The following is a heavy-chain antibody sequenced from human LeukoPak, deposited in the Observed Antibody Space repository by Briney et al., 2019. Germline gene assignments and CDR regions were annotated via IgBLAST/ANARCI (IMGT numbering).Heavy chain of an antibody. CDR3: ARAPSHSYYYDSSGYSNWFDP. D-gene: IGHD3-22*01. CDR2: IYDSGST. J-gene: IGHJ5*02. V-gene: IGHV4-39*07. CDR1: GGSIRSSYYY. Sequence: SETLSLTCTVSGGSIRSSYYYWGWIRQPPGKGLEWIGSIYDSGSTYYNPSLKSRVTISVDTSKNQFSLKLSSVTAADTAVYYCARAPSHSYYYDSSGYSNWFDPWGQGTLVTVSS.